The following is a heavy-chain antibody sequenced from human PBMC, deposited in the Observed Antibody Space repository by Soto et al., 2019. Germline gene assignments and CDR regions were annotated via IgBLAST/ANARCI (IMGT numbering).Heavy chain of an antibody. CDR2: ISGSGGST. CDR1: GFTFSSDA. J-gene: IGHJ3*02. CDR3: AKGGGDFDWLSSDDFDI. V-gene: IGHV3-23*01. D-gene: IGHD3-9*01. Sequence: VGSLRLSCAASGFTFSSDAMSWFRQAPVNGLEWVSAISGSGGSTYYADSVKGRFTISRDNSKNTLYLQMNSLRAEDTAVYYCAKGGGDFDWLSSDDFDIWGQGTMVTVSS.